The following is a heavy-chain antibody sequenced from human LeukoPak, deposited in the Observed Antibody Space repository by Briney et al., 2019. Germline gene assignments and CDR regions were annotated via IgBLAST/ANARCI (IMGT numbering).Heavy chain of an antibody. CDR3: ARELGYCSGGSCYGSPWFDP. D-gene: IGHD2-15*01. CDR1: GYAFTDYY. CDR2: INPNSGGT. V-gene: IGHV1-2*02. Sequence: ASVKVSCKASGYAFTDYYMHWVRQAPGQGLEWMGWINPNSGGTNYAQKFQGRVTMTRDTSISTAYMELSGLRSDDTAVYYCARELGYCSGGSCYGSPWFDPWGQGTLVTVSS. J-gene: IGHJ5*02.